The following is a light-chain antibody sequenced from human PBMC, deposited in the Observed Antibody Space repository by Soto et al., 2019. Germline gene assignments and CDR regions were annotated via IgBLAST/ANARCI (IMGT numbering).Light chain of an antibody. J-gene: IGKJ5*01. CDR3: QLYYSTPIT. Sequence: DIVMTQSPDSLAVSLGERATINCESSQNVLYSSNNKNYLAWYQQKPGQPPKLLIYWASTRESGVPDRFSGSGSGTDFTLTISSLQAEDVAVYYCQLYYSTPITFGQGTRLEIK. CDR1: QNVLYSSNNKNY. CDR2: WAS. V-gene: IGKV4-1*01.